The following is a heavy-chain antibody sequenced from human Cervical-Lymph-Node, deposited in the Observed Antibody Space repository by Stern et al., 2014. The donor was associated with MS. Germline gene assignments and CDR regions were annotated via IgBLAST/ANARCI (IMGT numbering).Heavy chain of an antibody. CDR1: GGSISSSGYY. D-gene: IGHD3-22*01. J-gene: IGHJ4*02. V-gene: IGHV4-31*03. Sequence: QVQLQESGPRLVKPSQTLSLTCTVSGGSISSSGYYWSWIRQHPGTGLEWMGYIDHSGSTFERPSLNGCASISIDTSKNQFSLRLNSVTAADTAVYYCARARPHDYDSSNSSVFDFWGQGTLVTVSS. CDR3: ARARPHDYDSSNSSVFDF. CDR2: IDHSGST.